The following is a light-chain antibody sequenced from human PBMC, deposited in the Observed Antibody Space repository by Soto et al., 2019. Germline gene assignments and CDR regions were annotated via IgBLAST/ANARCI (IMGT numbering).Light chain of an antibody. V-gene: IGLV2-8*01. CDR3: NSYAGTNNYVV. J-gene: IGLJ2*01. CDR1: SSDVGGYNY. CDR2: EVS. Sequence: QAVVTQPPSASGSPGQSVAISCTGTSSDVGGYNYVSWYQQHPGKAPKLMIYEVSKRPSGVPDRFSGSKSGNTASLTVSGLQAEDEAEYYCNSYAGTNNYVVFGGGTKLT.